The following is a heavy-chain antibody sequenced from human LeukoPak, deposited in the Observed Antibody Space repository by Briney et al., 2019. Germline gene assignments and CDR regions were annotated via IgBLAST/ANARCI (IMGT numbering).Heavy chain of an antibody. V-gene: IGHV4-39*01. Sequence: SETLSLTCTVSGGSISINSYYWGWIRQPPGKGLEWIGSIYHSGGTYYNPSLRSRLTISVDTSKNQFSLKLSSVTAADTAVYYCARGRYYYDSGGYQSPYYYMDVWGKGTTVTVSS. CDR2: IYHSGGT. CDR1: GGSISINSYY. D-gene: IGHD3-22*01. CDR3: ARGRYYYDSGGYQSPYYYMDV. J-gene: IGHJ6*03.